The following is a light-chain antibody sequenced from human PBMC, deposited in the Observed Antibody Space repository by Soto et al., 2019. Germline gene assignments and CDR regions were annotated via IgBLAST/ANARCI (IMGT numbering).Light chain of an antibody. J-gene: IGKJ2*01. CDR1: QSVCSSY. V-gene: IGKV3-20*01. Sequence: EVVLTQSPGTLSLSPGERAILSCTASQSVCSSYLAWYQKKPGQAPRLLIYSGSYRATGIPDRFSGSGSEADFTLTISRLEPEDFAVYYCQQYGDAPMFTFGQGTNLEIK. CDR3: QQYGDAPMFT. CDR2: SGS.